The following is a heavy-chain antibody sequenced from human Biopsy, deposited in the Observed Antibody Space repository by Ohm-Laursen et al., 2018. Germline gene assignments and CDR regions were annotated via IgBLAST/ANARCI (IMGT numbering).Heavy chain of an antibody. V-gene: IGHV4-34*01. CDR2: MSHSGST. D-gene: IGHD5-12*01. CDR1: GGSFSGSY. CDR3: ARWEVGYSANDLRFDY. Sequence: GTLSLTCAVYGGSFSGSYWTWIRQPPGKGLEWLGEMSHSGSTNHNPSLKSRVTISMDTSKNQFSLKLTSVTAADTAVYYCARWEVGYSANDLRFDYWGQGILVTVSS. J-gene: IGHJ4*02.